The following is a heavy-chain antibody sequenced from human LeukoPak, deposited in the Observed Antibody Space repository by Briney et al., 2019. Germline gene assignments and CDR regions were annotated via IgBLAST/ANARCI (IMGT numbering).Heavy chain of an antibody. CDR1: GFTFSSYA. J-gene: IGHJ4*02. CDR3: AKVWGYSGYEVDYFDY. CDR2: ISGSGGST. V-gene: IGHV3-23*01. D-gene: IGHD5-12*01. Sequence: GGSLRLSCAASGFTFSSYAMSWVRQAPGKGPEWVAAISGSGGSTYYADSVKGRFTISRDNSKNTLYLQMNSLRAEDTAVYYCAKVWGYSGYEVDYFDYWGQGTLVTVSS.